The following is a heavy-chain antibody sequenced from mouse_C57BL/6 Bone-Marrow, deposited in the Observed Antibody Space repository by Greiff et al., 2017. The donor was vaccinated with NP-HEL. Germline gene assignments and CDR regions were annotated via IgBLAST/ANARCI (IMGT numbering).Heavy chain of an antibody. CDR2: IWRGGST. Sequence: VKLMESGPGLVQPSQSLSITCTVSGFSLTSYGVHWVRQSPGKGLEWLGVIWRGGSTDYNAAFMSRLSITKDNSKSQVFFKMNSLQADDTAIYYCAKSLDDGYYAFAYWGQGTLVTVSA. CDR3: AKSLDDGYYAFAY. J-gene: IGHJ3*01. D-gene: IGHD2-3*01. V-gene: IGHV2-5*01. CDR1: GFSLTSYG.